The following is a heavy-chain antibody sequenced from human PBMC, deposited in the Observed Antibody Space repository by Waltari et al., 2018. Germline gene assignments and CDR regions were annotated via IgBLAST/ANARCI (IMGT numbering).Heavy chain of an antibody. V-gene: IGHV4-59*01. CDR3: ARGAYSGSRGHWFDP. Sequence: QVQLQESGPGLVKPSETLSLTCTVSGGSISSYYWSWIRKPPGKGLEWIGYIYYSGSTNYNPSLKSRVTISVDTSKNQFSLKLSSVTAADTAVYYCARGAYSGSRGHWFDPWGQGTLVTVSS. D-gene: IGHD1-26*01. CDR2: IYYSGST. CDR1: GGSISSYY. J-gene: IGHJ5*02.